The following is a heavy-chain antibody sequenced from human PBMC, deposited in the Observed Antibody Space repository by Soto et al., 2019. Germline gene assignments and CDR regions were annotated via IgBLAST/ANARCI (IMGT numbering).Heavy chain of an antibody. D-gene: IGHD2-21*02. CDR3: AREGVAYCGGDCYPFFDS. CDR1: GGTFSSYA. Sequence: QVQLVQSGAEVKKPGSSVKVSCKASGGTFSSYAISWVRQAPGQGLEWMGGIIPIFGTANYAQKFQGRVTITADESTSTAYMELSSLRSEDTAVYYCAREGVAYCGGDCYPFFDSWGQGTLVTVSS. CDR2: IIPIFGTA. J-gene: IGHJ4*02. V-gene: IGHV1-69*01.